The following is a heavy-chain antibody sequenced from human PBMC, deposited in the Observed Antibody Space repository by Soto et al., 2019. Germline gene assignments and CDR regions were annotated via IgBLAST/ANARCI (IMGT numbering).Heavy chain of an antibody. CDR3: ARARFDSWSHISYGLDV. D-gene: IGHD3-3*01. CDR1: GGSFSDYS. CDR2: ITNSGST. J-gene: IGHJ6*02. Sequence: LSLTCAVYGGSFSDYSWAWVRQPPGKGLEWIGDITNSGSTDYKPAPKTRVTLSADTSKNPFSLRMPSVSAPDTAVYYCARARFDSWSHISYGLDVWGQGTTVTVSS. V-gene: IGHV4-34*01.